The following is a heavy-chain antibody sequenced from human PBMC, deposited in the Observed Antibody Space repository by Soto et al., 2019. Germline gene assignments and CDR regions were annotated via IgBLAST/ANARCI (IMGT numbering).Heavy chain of an antibody. Sequence: QVQLQESGPGLVKPSETLSLTCAVSGGSISSSYWWSWVRQPPGKGLEWIGEIYHSGITNYNSSLKGRLIISVEHSRHHFALKLSSVTAADTAVHYCARGGGLAHSLDYWGRGTLVTVSS. CDR2: IYHSGIT. CDR3: ARGGGLAHSLDY. V-gene: IGHV4-4*02. CDR1: GGSISSSYW. D-gene: IGHD3-16*01. J-gene: IGHJ4*02.